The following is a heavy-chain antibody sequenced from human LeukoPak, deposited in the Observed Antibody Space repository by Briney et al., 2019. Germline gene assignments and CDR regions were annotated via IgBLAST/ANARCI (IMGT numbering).Heavy chain of an antibody. J-gene: IGHJ3*02. D-gene: IGHD3-10*01. CDR3: ARAAYGSGYAFDT. V-gene: IGHV3-7*01. CDR2: INQDGSDK. Sequence: PGGSLRLSCAASGFAFSNYWMSWVRQAPGERLEWVANINQDGSDKYYVDSVRGRFTISRDNAKNSLYLQMNSLRAEDTAVYYCARAAYGSGYAFDTWGQGTLVTVSS. CDR1: GFAFSNYW.